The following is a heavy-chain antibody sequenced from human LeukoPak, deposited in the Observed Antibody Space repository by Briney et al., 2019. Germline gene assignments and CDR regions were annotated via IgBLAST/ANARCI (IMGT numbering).Heavy chain of an antibody. CDR2: IYYSGST. Sequence: SETLSLTCTVSGGSISSYYWSWIRQPPGKGLEWIGYIYYSGSTNYNPSLKSRVTISVDTSKSQFSLKLSSVTAADTAVYYCARVYGDYYFDYWGQGTLVTVSS. V-gene: IGHV4-59*01. CDR1: GGSISSYY. J-gene: IGHJ4*02. CDR3: ARVYGDYYFDY. D-gene: IGHD2-21*02.